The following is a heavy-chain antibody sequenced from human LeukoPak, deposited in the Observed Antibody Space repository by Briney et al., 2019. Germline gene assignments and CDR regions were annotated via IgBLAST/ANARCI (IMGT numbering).Heavy chain of an antibody. CDR3: VREKYGSGSYFDY. V-gene: IGHV3-33*01. CDR2: IWYDGSNK. Sequence: GRSLRLSCAASGFTFSSYGMHWVRQAPGKGLEWVAVIWYDGSNKYYVDSVKGRFTISRDNSKNTPYLQMNSLRAEDTAVYHCVREKYGSGSYFDYWGQGTLVTVSS. CDR1: GFTFSSYG. D-gene: IGHD3-10*01. J-gene: IGHJ4*02.